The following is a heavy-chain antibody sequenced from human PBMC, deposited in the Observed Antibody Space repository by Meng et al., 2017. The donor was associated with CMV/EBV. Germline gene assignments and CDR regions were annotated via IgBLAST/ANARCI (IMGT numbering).Heavy chain of an antibody. CDR3: AADIAVVPAATSGDY. Sequence: SVKVSCKASGFTFTSSAVQWVRQARGQRLEWIGWIVVGSGNTNYAQKFQERVTITRDMSTSTAYMELSSLRSEDTAVYYCAADIAVVPAATSGDYWGQGTLVTVSS. V-gene: IGHV1-58*01. CDR2: IVVGSGNT. D-gene: IGHD2-2*01. CDR1: GFTFTSSA. J-gene: IGHJ4*02.